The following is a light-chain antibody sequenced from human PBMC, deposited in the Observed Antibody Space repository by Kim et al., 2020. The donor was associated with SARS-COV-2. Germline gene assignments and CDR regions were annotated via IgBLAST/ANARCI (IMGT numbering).Light chain of an antibody. CDR3: QQYGSSPPYT. Sequence: PRQRSTLSCRASQSVSSSYLAWYQQKPGQPPRLLIYGASSRATGIPDRFSGSGSGTDFTLTISRLEPEEFAVYYCQQYGSSPPYTFGQGTKLEI. V-gene: IGKV3-20*01. CDR1: QSVSSSY. CDR2: GAS. J-gene: IGKJ2*01.